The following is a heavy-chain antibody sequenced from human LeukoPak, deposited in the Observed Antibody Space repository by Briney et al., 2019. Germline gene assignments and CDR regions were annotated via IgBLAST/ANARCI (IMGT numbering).Heavy chain of an antibody. V-gene: IGHV4-39*01. J-gene: IGHJ4*02. CDR3: ARSSGTGTFSY. CDR2: IYYSGST. D-gene: IGHD6-25*01. Sequence: PSETRSLTCTVSGASISSSSHYWGWIRQPPGKGLEGIGSIYYSGSTYYTPSLESRVTISVDTSKNQFSLKLSSVTAADTAVYYCARSSGTGTFSYWGQGTLVTVSS. CDR1: GASISSSSHY.